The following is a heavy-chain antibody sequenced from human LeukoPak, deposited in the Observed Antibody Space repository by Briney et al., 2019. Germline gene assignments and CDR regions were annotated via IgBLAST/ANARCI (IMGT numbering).Heavy chain of an antibody. CDR1: GFTFSSYS. D-gene: IGHD2-15*01. CDR2: ISGSGGST. J-gene: IGHJ4*02. V-gene: IGHV3-23*01. Sequence: GGSLRLSCAASGFTFSSYSMNWVRQAPGKGLEWVSAISGSGGSTYYADSVKGRFTISRDNSKNTLYLQMNSLRAEDTAVYYCAKVDSNLGFDYWGQGTLVTVSS. CDR3: AKVDSNLGFDY.